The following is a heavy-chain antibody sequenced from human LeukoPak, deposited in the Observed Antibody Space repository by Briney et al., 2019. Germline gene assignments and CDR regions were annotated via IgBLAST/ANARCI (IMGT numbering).Heavy chain of an antibody. CDR2: ISGSGSYI. CDR3: ASDRSLIASLYYFDN. CDR1: GITFSAYT. V-gene: IGHV3-21*01. Sequence: SGVSLSLSCEASGITFSAYTMNWLRQAPGKGLEGVSSISGSGSYIFYADSVKGRFTISRDNAKNSLYLQMSSLRVEDTAVYYCASDRSLIASLYYFDNWGQGTLVTVSS. J-gene: IGHJ4*02. D-gene: IGHD3-22*01.